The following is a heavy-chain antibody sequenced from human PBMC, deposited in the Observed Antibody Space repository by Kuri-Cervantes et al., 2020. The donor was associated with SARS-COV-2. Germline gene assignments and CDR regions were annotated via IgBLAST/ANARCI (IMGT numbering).Heavy chain of an antibody. CDR3: ARQGYCSGGSCYSGAMDV. V-gene: IGHV3-21*04. CDR1: GFTFSSYS. J-gene: IGHJ6*02. Sequence: GGSLRLSCAASGFTFSSYSMNWVRQAPGKGLEWVSSISSSSSYIYYADSVKGRFTISRDNAKNSLYLQMNSLRAEDTAVYYCARQGYCSGGSCYSGAMDVWGQGTTVTVSS. CDR2: ISSSSSYI. D-gene: IGHD2-15*01.